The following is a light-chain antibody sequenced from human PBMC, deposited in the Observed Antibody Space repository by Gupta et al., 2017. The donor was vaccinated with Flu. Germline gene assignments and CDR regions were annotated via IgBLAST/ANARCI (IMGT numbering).Light chain of an antibody. CDR3: HQYNSYSRT. J-gene: IGKJ1*01. Sequence: DIQMTQSPSTLSASVGDRVTITCRASQSISSWLAWYQQKPGKAPNLLVYKASNSESGVPSRFSGSGSGTEFTLTISSLQPDDFATYYCHQYNSYSRTFGQGTKVEIK. CDR2: KAS. CDR1: QSISSW. V-gene: IGKV1-5*03.